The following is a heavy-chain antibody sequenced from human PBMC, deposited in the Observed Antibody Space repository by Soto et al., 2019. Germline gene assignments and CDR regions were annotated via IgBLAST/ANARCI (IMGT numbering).Heavy chain of an antibody. CDR1: GYTFTSYA. CDR2: INAGNGNT. V-gene: IGHV1-3*01. Sequence: QVQLVQSGAEVKKPGASVKVSCKASGYTFTSYAMHWVRQAPGQRLEWMGWINAGNGNTKYSQKFQGRVTITRDTSASTAYMELSSLRSEDTAVYYCARGEQCLEAEYFQHWGQGTLVTVSS. J-gene: IGHJ1*01. CDR3: ARGEQCLEAEYFQH. D-gene: IGHD6-19*01.